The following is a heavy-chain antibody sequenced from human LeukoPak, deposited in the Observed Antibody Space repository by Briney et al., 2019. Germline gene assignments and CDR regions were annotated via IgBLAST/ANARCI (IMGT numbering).Heavy chain of an antibody. J-gene: IGHJ4*02. CDR3: ARHMRGGCIGY. V-gene: IGHV4-4*09. Sequence: SATLSPTCTAAGCSISCYYWSWIRQPPGGGQGWIGYINTRGSTNYNPALKTRVTVTVDTSKNQCSLKLSSVTAADTAVYYCARHMRGGCIGYWGQGTLVTVSS. CDR2: INTRGST. D-gene: IGHD2-15*01. CDR1: GCSISCYY.